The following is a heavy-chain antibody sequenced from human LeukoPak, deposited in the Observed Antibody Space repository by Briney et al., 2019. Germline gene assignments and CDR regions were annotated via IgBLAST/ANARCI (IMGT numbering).Heavy chain of an antibody. CDR2: IIPIFGTA. J-gene: IGHJ5*02. D-gene: IGHD2-2*01. Sequence: SVKVSCKASGYIFTSYGLTWVRQAPGQGLEWMGGIIPIFGTANYAQKFQGRVTITADESTSTAYMELSSLRSEDTAVYYCATLPSYQLLHAFDPWGQGTLVTVSS. CDR1: GYIFTSYG. CDR3: ATLPSYQLLHAFDP. V-gene: IGHV1-69*13.